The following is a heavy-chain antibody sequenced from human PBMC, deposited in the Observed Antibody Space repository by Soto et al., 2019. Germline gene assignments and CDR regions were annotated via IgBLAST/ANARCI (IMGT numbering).Heavy chain of an antibody. CDR1: GYTFTGYY. D-gene: IGHD2-15*01. V-gene: IGHV1-2*02. Sequence: VSCTASGYTFTGYYMHGVRQAPGQGLECMGWTNPNSGGTNYAQKFQGRVTMTRDTSISTAYMEMSRRRSDDTAVYYCARWTIVDYFEHLYYSYYVMDFWGQGTTVTVSS. J-gene: IGHJ6*02. CDR2: TNPNSGGT. CDR3: ARWTIVDYFEHLYYSYYVMDF.